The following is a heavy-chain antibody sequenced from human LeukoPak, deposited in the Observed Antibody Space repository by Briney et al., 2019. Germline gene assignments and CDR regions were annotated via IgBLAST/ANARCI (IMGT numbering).Heavy chain of an antibody. CDR3: ARGVVGATGGFDY. J-gene: IGHJ4*02. CDR2: IYYSGST. Sequence: SETLSLTCTVSGGSISSYYWSWIRQPPGKGLEWIGYIYYSGSTNYNPSLKSRVTISVDTSKNQFSLKLSSVTAADTAVYYCARGVVGATGGFDYWGQGTLVTVSS. D-gene: IGHD1-26*01. CDR1: GGSISSYY. V-gene: IGHV4-59*01.